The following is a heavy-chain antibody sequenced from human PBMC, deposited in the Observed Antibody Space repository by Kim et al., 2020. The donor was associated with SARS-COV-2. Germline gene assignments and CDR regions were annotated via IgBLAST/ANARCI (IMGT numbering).Heavy chain of an antibody. CDR2: IPYYGNNK. V-gene: IGHV3-30*04. D-gene: IGHD4-4*01. J-gene: IGHJ4*02. Sequence: GGSLRLSCAASGFTFSNYALHWVRQAPGKGLEWVTVIPYYGNNKYYADSVKGRFTISRDNSKNSLYLQMDSLTTEDTAVYYCAREGGYSTGLDYWCQGTPVTVSA. CDR1: GFTFSNYA. CDR3: AREGGYSTGLDY.